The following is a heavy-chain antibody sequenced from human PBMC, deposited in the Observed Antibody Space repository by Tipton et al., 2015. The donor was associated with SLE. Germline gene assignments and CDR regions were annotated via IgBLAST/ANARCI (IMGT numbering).Heavy chain of an antibody. CDR1: GGSISSSSYY. Sequence: TLSLTCTVSGGSISSSSYYWGWIRQPPGKGLEWIGSIYYSGSTYYNPSLKSRVTISLDTSNDQFSLKLSSVTAADTAVYYCARDLTAYYQGSFGYWGQGTLVTVSS. CDR2: IYYSGST. CDR3: ARDLTAYYQGSFGY. V-gene: IGHV4-39*07. D-gene: IGHD3-9*01. J-gene: IGHJ4*02.